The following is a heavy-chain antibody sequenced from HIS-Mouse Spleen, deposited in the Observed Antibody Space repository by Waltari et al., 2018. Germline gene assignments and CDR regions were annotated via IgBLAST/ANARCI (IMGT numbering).Heavy chain of an antibody. CDR1: GFTFSSYA. CDR2: ISYDGSNK. V-gene: IGHV3-30*04. J-gene: IGHJ4*02. CDR3: ARDPYNWNYPYFDY. Sequence: QVQLVESGGGVVQPGRSLRLSCAASGFTFSSYAMHWVRQAPGKGLEWVAVISYDGSNKYYADSVKGRFTISRDNSKNTLYLQMNSLRAEDTAVYYCARDPYNWNYPYFDYWGQGTLVTVSS. D-gene: IGHD1-7*01.